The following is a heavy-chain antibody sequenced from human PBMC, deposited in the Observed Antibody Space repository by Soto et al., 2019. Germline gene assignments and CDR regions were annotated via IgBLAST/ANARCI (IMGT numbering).Heavy chain of an antibody. CDR1: GFTFSSYG. J-gene: IGHJ3*02. CDR2: ISYDGSNK. V-gene: IGHV3-30*18. D-gene: IGHD6-6*01. CDR3: AKDRPSIAARPASEGSSRVMEGDAFDI. Sequence: GGSLRLSCAASGFTFSSYGMHWVRQAPGKGLEWVAVISYDGSNKYYADSVKGRFTISRDNSKNTLYLQMNSLRAEDTAVYYCAKDRPSIAARPASEGSSRVMEGDAFDIWGQGTMVTVSS.